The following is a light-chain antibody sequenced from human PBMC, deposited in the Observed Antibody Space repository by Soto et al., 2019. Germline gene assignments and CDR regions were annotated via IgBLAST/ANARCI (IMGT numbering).Light chain of an antibody. J-gene: IGKJ1*01. CDR3: QQYNSWLWT. V-gene: IGKV3D-15*01. CDR2: GAS. CDR1: QSVSSK. Sequence: EIVMTQSPATLSVSPGEGATLSCRASQSVSSKLAWYQQKPGQAPRLLIYGASTSATGIPARFSGSGSGTEFTLIIGSLQSEDSAVYYCQQYNSWLWTFGQGTKAEIK.